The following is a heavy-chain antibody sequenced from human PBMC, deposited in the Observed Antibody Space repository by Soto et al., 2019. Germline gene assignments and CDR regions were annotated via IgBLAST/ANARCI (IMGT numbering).Heavy chain of an antibody. V-gene: IGHV3-74*01. Sequence: EVQLVESGGGLVQPGGSLRLSCAASGFTFGSHWMHWVRQAPGKGLVYVSRISSGGTTTNYAESVKGRFTISGDNARNTLYLQMNSLRVEDTAVYYCARFGTSYDTSGFLYWGQGTPVTVSS. CDR3: ARFGTSYDTSGFLY. D-gene: IGHD3-22*01. CDR1: GFTFGSHW. J-gene: IGHJ4*02. CDR2: ISSGGTTT.